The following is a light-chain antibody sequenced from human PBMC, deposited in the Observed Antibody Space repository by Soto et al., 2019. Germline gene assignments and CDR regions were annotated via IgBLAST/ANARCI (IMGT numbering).Light chain of an antibody. CDR2: GAS. CDR1: QSVSSSY. Sequence: EIVLTQSPGTLSLSPGERATLSCRASQSVSSSYLAWYQQKPGQAPRLLIYGASSRATGIPDRFSGSGSGTDFTLTIRSLEPEDFAVYFCQQRSNWPRTFGQGTKVDIK. V-gene: IGKV3D-20*02. J-gene: IGKJ1*01. CDR3: QQRSNWPRT.